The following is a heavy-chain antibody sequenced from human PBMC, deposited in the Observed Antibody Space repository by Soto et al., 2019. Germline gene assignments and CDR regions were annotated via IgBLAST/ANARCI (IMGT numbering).Heavy chain of an antibody. J-gene: IGHJ4*02. Sequence: QPGGSLRLSCSASGFTFGAYAMSWVRKAPGKGLEWVGFIRNRGYGRTTEYAASVRGRFTISRDDSKSIAYLDMNSLRAEDTAVYYCARRGYSYGPDFDYWGQGTLVTVSS. CDR2: IRNRGYGRTT. CDR3: ARRGYSYGPDFDY. V-gene: IGHV3-49*04. D-gene: IGHD5-18*01. CDR1: GFTFGAYA.